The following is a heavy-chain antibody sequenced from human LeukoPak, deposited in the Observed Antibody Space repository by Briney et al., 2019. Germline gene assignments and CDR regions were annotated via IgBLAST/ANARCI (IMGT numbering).Heavy chain of an antibody. D-gene: IGHD6-19*01. CDR1: GYTFTGYY. V-gene: IGHV1-2*02. CDR3: ARAAGNWFDP. J-gene: IGHJ5*02. Sequence: GASVKVSCKASGYTFTGYYMHWVRQAPGQGLEWMGWINPNSGGTNYAQKFQGRVTMTSDMSTSTVYMGLSSLESEDTAVYYCARAAGNWFDPWGQGTLVTVSS. CDR2: INPNSGGT.